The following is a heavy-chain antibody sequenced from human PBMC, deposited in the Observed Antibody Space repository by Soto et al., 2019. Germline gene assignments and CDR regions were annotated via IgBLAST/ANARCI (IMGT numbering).Heavy chain of an antibody. CDR1: GGTFSSYT. J-gene: IGHJ4*02. V-gene: IGHV1-69*08. Sequence: QVQLVQSGTEVKKPESSVKVSCKSSGGTFSSYTVNWVRQAPGQGLEWMGRIIPILGVTIYAHKFRGRVTITADTSTTTAYIELNSLTSDDPAIYYCARDEGAHLYADLSTYALEYLGQGTLVTVSS. CDR3: ARDEGAHLYADLSTYALEY. D-gene: IGHD4-17*01. CDR2: IIPILGVT.